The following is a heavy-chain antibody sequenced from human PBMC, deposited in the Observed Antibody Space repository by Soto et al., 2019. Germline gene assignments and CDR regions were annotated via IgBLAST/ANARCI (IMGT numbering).Heavy chain of an antibody. Sequence: GGSLRLSCAASGFTFTTFGMHWVRQAPGRRLEYVAAISIDGGTTYYANSVKGRFTISRDNSKNTLYLQMGSLSTEDMAVYYCATSPAAPGPDYWGQGTLVTVSS. V-gene: IGHV3-64*01. CDR3: ATSPAAPGPDY. CDR1: GFTFTTFG. J-gene: IGHJ4*02. CDR2: ISIDGGTT. D-gene: IGHD6-13*01.